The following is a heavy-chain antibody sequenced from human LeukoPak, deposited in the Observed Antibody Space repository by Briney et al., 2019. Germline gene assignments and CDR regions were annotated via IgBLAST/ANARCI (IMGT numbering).Heavy chain of an antibody. J-gene: IGHJ3*02. CDR1: GFTFSSYA. D-gene: IGHD6-6*01. CDR2: ISGSGGST. CDR3: AKINPAARQAVMGAFDI. V-gene: IGHV3-23*01. Sequence: PGGSLRLSCAASGFTFSSYAMSWVRQAPGKGLEWVSAISGSGGSTYYADSVKGRFTISRDNSKNTLYLQMNSLRAEDTAVYYCAKINPAARQAVMGAFDIWGQGTMVTVSS.